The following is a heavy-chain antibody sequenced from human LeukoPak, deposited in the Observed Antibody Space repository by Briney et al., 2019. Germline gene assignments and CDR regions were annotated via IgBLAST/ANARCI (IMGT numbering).Heavy chain of an antibody. CDR1: GYTFTSYG. V-gene: IGHV1-18*01. J-gene: IGHJ6*02. CDR2: ISAYNGNT. CDR3: ARFYGDYDYYYGMDV. D-gene: IGHD4-17*01. Sequence: ASVKVSCKASGYTFTSYGISWVRQAPGQGLEWMGWISAYNGNTNYAQKLQGRVTMTTDTSTSTAYMELSSLRSEDTAVYYCARFYGDYDYYYGMDVWGQGTTVTVSS.